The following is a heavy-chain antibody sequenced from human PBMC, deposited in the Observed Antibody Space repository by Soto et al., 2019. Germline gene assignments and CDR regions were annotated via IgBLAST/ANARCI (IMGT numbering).Heavy chain of an antibody. D-gene: IGHD3-10*01. J-gene: IGHJ4*02. Sequence: GGSLRLSCAASGFTFDDYGMSWVRQAPGKGLEWVSGINWNGGSTGYADSVKGRFTISRDNAKNSLYLQMNSLRAEDTALYHCARVPSGHYQRGVDYWGQGTLVTVSS. V-gene: IGHV3-20*01. CDR3: ARVPSGHYQRGVDY. CDR1: GFTFDDYG. CDR2: INWNGGST.